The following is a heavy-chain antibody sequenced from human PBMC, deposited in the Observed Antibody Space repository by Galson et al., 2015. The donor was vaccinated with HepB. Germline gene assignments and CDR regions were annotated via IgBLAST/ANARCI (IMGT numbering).Heavy chain of an antibody. V-gene: IGHV6-1*01. CDR2: TYYRSKWYN. CDR3: ARGFSGSYYG. J-gene: IGHJ4*02. CDR1: GDSVSSNSAA. D-gene: IGHD1-26*01. Sequence: CAISGDSVSSNSAAWNWIRQSPSRGLEWLGRTYYRSKWYNDYAVSVKSRITINPDTSKNQFSLKLSSVTAADTAVYYCARGFSGSYYGWGQGTLVTVSS.